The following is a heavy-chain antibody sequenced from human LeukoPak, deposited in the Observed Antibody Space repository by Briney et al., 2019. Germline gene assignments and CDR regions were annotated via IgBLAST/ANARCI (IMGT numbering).Heavy chain of an antibody. Sequence: GASLRLSCAASGFTFSSYAMSWVRQAPGKGLEWVSAISGSGGSTYYADSVKGRFTISRDNSKNTLYLQMNSLRAEDTAVYYCAILLPYYYDSSGSNWGQGTLVTVSS. D-gene: IGHD3-22*01. J-gene: IGHJ4*02. CDR2: ISGSGGST. CDR1: GFTFSSYA. V-gene: IGHV3-23*01. CDR3: AILLPYYYDSSGSN.